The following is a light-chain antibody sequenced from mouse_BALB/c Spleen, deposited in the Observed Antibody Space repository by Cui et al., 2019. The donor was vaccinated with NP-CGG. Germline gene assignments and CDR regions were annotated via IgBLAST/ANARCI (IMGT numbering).Light chain of an antibody. V-gene: IGLV1*01. CDR1: TGAVTTSNY. Sequence: QPVVTQESALTTSPGETVTLTCRSSTGAVTTSNYANWVQENPDHLFTGLIGGTNNRVPGVPARFSGSLIGDKAALTITGAQTEDEAIYFCALWYSNHWVFGGGTKLTVL. CDR2: GTN. J-gene: IGLJ1*01. CDR3: ALWYSNHWV.